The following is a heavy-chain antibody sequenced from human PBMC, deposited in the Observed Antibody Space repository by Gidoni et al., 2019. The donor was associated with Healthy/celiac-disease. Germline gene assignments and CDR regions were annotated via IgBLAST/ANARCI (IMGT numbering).Heavy chain of an antibody. D-gene: IGHD1-1*01. V-gene: IGHV3-21*01. CDR2: ISSSSSYI. CDR3: ARGELEFPQVYYYYGMDV. J-gene: IGHJ6*02. CDR1: GFTFSSYR. Sequence: EVQLVESGGGLVKPGGSLRLSCAASGFTFSSYRRNWVRQAPGKGLEWVSSISSSSSYIYYADSVKGRFTISRDNAKNSLYLQMNSLRAEDTAVYYCARGELEFPQVYYYYGMDVWGQGTTVTVSS.